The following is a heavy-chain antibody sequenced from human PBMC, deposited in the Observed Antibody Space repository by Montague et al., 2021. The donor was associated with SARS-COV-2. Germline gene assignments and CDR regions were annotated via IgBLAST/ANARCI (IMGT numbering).Heavy chain of an antibody. CDR2: IYYSGST. CDR1: GGSISSYY. CDR3: ARAPRGGLQLRDFYYFDY. J-gene: IGHJ4*01. Sequence: SETLSLTCTVSGGSISSYYWSWIRQPPGKGLEWIGYIYYSGSTNYNPSLKSRVTISVDTSKNQFSLKLSSVTAADTAVYYFARAPRGGLQLRDFYYFDYWGPGTLGTVSS. D-gene: IGHD5-24*01. V-gene: IGHV4-59*01.